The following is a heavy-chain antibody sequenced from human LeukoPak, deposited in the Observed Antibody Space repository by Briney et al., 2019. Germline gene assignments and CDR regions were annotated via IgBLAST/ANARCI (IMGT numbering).Heavy chain of an antibody. D-gene: IGHD5-18*01. Sequence: GGSLRLFCAASGFTFSSYAMSWVRQAPGKGLEWVSAISGSGGSTYYADSVRGRFTISRDNSKDTLYLQMNSLRAEDTAIYYCAKGITWIQLWLADYWGQGTLVTVSS. CDR1: GFTFSSYA. J-gene: IGHJ4*02. V-gene: IGHV3-23*01. CDR3: AKGITWIQLWLADY. CDR2: ISGSGGST.